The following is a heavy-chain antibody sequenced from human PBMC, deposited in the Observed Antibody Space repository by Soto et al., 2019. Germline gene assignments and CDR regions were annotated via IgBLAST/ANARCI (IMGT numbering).Heavy chain of an antibody. V-gene: IGHV4-59*12. CDR3: ARAGEASPFDY. Sequence: PSETLSLTCTVSGGSISSYYWSWIRQPPGKGLEWIGYIYYSGSTNYNPSLKSRVTISVDTSKNTLYLQMNSLRAEDTAVYYCARAGEASPFDYWGQGTLVTVPS. J-gene: IGHJ4*02. CDR1: GGSISSYY. CDR2: IYYSGST.